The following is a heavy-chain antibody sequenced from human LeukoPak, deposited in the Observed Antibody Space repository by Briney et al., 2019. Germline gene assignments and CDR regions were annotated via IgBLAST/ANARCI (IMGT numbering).Heavy chain of an antibody. V-gene: IGHV1-2*02. Sequence: ASVKVSCKASGYTFTGYFIHWVRQAPAQGLEWMGWINPNSGATNYAQRFQGRATMTRDTSISTAYMALSRLTSGDTAVYYCARDPKSQLHLDYWGQGTLVTVSS. CDR2: INPNSGAT. J-gene: IGHJ4*02. CDR3: ARDPKSQLHLDY. D-gene: IGHD2-2*01. CDR1: GYTFTGYF.